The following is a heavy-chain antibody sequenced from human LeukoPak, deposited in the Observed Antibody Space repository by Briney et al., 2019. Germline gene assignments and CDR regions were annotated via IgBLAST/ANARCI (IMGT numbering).Heavy chain of an antibody. CDR2: IIPIFGTA. D-gene: IGHD3-10*01. Sequence: SVKVSFKASGGTFSSYAISWVRQAPGQGLEWMGGIIPIFGTANYAQKFQGRVTITADESTSTAYIELSSLRSEDTAVYYCAREKYYYYGSGSFSYFDYWGQGTLVTVSS. CDR3: AREKYYYYGSGSFSYFDY. CDR1: GGTFSSYA. V-gene: IGHV1-69*13. J-gene: IGHJ4*02.